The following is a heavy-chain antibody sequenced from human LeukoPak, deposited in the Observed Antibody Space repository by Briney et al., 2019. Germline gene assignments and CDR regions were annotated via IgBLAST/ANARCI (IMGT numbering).Heavy chain of an antibody. CDR2: ISAYNGNT. D-gene: IGHD3-22*01. CDR1: GYRFTSYG. J-gene: IGHJ3*02. CDR3: ARYYYDSSGYYPESYSAFDI. V-gene: IGHV1-18*01. Sequence: GESLKISCKGSGYRFTSYGISWVRQAPGQVLEWMGWISAYNGNTNYAQKLQGRVTMTTDTSTSTAYMELRSLRSDDTAVYYCARYYYDSSGYYPESYSAFDIWGQGTMVTVSS.